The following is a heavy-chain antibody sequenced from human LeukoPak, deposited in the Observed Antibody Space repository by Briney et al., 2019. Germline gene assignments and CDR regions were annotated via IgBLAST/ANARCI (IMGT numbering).Heavy chain of an antibody. J-gene: IGHJ4*02. CDR3: VRVPILRVGELSDFDY. CDR1: GYTFSSYY. V-gene: IGHV1-46*01. D-gene: IGHD3-16*01. Sequence: GASVKVSCKAFGYTFSSYYIHWVRQAPGQGLEWMGMINPSARNVNYAHKFQGRVNMTRDMPTSTAYMELSSLSFEDTAFYYCVRVPILRVGELSDFDYWGQGTLVTVSS. CDR2: INPSARNV.